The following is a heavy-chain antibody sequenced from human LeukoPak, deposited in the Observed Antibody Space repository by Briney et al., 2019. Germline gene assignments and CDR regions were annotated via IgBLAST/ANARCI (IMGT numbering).Heavy chain of an antibody. J-gene: IGHJ4*02. CDR2: INHSGST. CDR3: ARGYSSSSYEGDY. D-gene: IGHD6-13*01. V-gene: IGHV4-34*01. CDR1: GGSFSDYY. Sequence: SETLSLTCALYGGSFSDYYWSWIRQPPGKGLEWIGEINHSGSTSYNPSLKSRVTISVDTSKNQFSLKLNSVTAADTAVYYCARGYSSSSYEGDYWGQGTLVTVSS.